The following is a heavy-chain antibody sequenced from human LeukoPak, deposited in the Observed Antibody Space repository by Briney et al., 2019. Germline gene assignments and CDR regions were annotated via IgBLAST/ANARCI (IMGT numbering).Heavy chain of an antibody. CDR2: IYRSGST. CDR3: ARNKYTSGRSTFDY. D-gene: IGHD6-19*01. J-gene: IGHJ4*02. V-gene: IGHV4-38-2*01. CDR1: GYSISSGYY. Sequence: KPSETLSLTCAVSGYSISSGYYWGWIRQPPGKGLEWIAIIYRSGSTYYNPSLRSRVTISVDTSKNHFSLKLSSVTAADTAVYYCARNKYTSGRSTFDYWGQGTLVTVSS.